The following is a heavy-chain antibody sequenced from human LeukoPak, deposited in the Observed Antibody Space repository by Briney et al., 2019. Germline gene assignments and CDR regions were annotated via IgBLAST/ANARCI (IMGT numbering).Heavy chain of an antibody. D-gene: IGHD1-26*01. CDR2: ISSSSSYI. Sequence: GGSLRLSCAASGFTFSSYSMNWLRQAPGKGLEWVSSISSSSSYIYYADSVKGRFTISRDNAKNSLYLQMNSLRAEDTAVYYCARVHRLSYASFDYWGQGTLVTVSS. CDR1: GFTFSSYS. J-gene: IGHJ4*02. CDR3: ARVHRLSYASFDY. V-gene: IGHV3-21*01.